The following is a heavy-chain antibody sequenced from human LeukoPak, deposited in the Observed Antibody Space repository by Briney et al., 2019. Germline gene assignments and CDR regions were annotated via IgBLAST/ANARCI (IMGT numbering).Heavy chain of an antibody. CDR1: GFTFSNYA. CDR2: LSGSGIST. V-gene: IGHV3-23*01. J-gene: IGHJ4*02. D-gene: IGHD4-17*01. CDR3: ARETVEGYGDTPPQDPYFDY. Sequence: PGGSLRLSCAASGFTFSNYAMSWVRQAPGKGLEWVSALSGSGISTHYADSVKGRFTISRDISKNTLFLQMNSLRAEDTAVYYCARETVEGYGDTPPQDPYFDYWGQGTLVTVSS.